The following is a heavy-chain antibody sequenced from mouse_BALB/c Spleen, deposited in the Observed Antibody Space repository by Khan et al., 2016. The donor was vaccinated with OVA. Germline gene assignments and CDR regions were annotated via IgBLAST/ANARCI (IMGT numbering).Heavy chain of an antibody. Sequence: VQLQQSGPGLVKPSQSLSLTCTVTGYSITSDYAWNWIRQFPGNKLEWMGYISSTGRTSYNPYLKSRLSITRDPSKNQFFLHLNSVTTEDTATYYCARALYYSDSYAMDYGGQGTAVTVSS. CDR1: GYSITSDYA. V-gene: IGHV3-2*02. D-gene: IGHD2-13*01. J-gene: IGHJ4*01. CDR3: ARALYYSDSYAMDY. CDR2: ISSTGRT.